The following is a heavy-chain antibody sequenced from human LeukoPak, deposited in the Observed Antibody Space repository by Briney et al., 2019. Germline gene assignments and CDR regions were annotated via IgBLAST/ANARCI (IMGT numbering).Heavy chain of an antibody. Sequence: GGSLRLSCAASGFNFDDYGMSWVRQAPGKGLEWVSGINWNGGSTGYADSVKGRFTISRDNAKNSLYLQMNSLRAEDTALYYCARVAVAGTFFYFDYWGQGTLVTVSS. D-gene: IGHD6-19*01. CDR2: INWNGGST. V-gene: IGHV3-20*04. CDR1: GFNFDDYG. J-gene: IGHJ4*02. CDR3: ARVAVAGTFFYFDY.